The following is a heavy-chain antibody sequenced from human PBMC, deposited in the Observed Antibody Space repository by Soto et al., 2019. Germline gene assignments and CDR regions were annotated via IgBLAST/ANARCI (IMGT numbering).Heavy chain of an antibody. D-gene: IGHD4-17*01. Sequence: GASVKVSCKASGYTFTGYYMHWVRQAPGQGLEWMGWINPNSGGTNYAQKFQGWVTMTRDTSISTAYMELSRLRSDDTAVYYCARGVTYYGAPYYYYYYMDVWGKGTTVTVSS. CDR1: GYTFTGYY. CDR3: ARGVTYYGAPYYYYYYMDV. V-gene: IGHV1-2*04. CDR2: INPNSGGT. J-gene: IGHJ6*03.